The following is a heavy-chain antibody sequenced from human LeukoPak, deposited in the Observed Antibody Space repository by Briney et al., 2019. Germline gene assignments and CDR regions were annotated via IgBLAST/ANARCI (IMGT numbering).Heavy chain of an antibody. J-gene: IGHJ6*02. CDR2: IKQDGSEK. CDR3: ATSVGSSSWYPGYYYGMDV. Sequence: PGGSLRLSCAASGFTFSSYWMSWVRQAPGKGLEWVANIKQDGSEKYYVDSVKGRFTISRDNAKNSLYLQMNSLRAEDMAVYYCATSVGSSSWYPGYYYGMDVWGQGTTVTVSS. CDR1: GFTFSSYW. V-gene: IGHV3-7*01. D-gene: IGHD6-13*01.